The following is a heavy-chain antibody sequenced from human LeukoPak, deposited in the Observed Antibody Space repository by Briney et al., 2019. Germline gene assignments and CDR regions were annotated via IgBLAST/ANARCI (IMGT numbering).Heavy chain of an antibody. V-gene: IGHV3-74*01. J-gene: IGHJ4*02. Sequence: GGSLRLSCAAPGFTFSNYWMDWVRQASGKGLVWVSRINSDGSDTNYADSVKGRFTISRDNAKNTLYLQMNSLRAEDTAVYYCGGSGSYSGYWGQGTLVTVSS. CDR2: INSDGSDT. CDR1: GFTFSNYW. CDR3: GGSGSYSGY. D-gene: IGHD3-10*01.